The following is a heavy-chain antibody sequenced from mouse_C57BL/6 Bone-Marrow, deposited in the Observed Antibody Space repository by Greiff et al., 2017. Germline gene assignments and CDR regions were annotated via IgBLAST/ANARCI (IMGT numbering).Heavy chain of an antibody. J-gene: IGHJ1*03. CDR1: GYTFTSYW. CDR2: IYPGSGST. CDR3: ARSGYYGSSWYFDV. Sequence: VQLQQPGAELVKPGASVKMSCKASGYTFTSYWITWVKQRPGQGLEWIGDIYPGSGSTNYNEKFKSKATLTVDTSSSTAYMQLSSLTSEDSAVYYCARSGYYGSSWYFDVWGTGTTVTVSS. D-gene: IGHD1-1*01. V-gene: IGHV1-55*01.